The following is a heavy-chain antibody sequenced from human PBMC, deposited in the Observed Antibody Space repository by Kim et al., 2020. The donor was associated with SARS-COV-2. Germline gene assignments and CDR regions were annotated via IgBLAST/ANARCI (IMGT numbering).Heavy chain of an antibody. Sequence: GGSLRLSCAASGFTFDDYAMHWVRQAPGKGLEWVSLISGDGGSTYYADSVKGRFTISRDNSKNSLYLQMNSLRTEDTALYYCAKGLHPCGGDCYHYYYYGMDVWGQGTTVTVSS. CDR3: AKGLHPCGGDCYHYYYYGMDV. J-gene: IGHJ6*02. V-gene: IGHV3-43*02. CDR1: GFTFDDYA. CDR2: ISGDGGST. D-gene: IGHD2-21*02.